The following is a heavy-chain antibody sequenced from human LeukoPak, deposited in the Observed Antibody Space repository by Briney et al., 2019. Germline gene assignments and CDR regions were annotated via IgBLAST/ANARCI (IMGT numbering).Heavy chain of an antibody. CDR1: GFTVSSNY. Sequence: QAGGSLRLSCAASGFTVSSNYMSWVRQAPGKGLEWVSVIYSGGTTNYADSVKGRFTISRDNSKNTLFLQMNSLRAEDTAVYYCARGGYSSSSYHFDYWGQGTLVTVSS. CDR2: IYSGGTT. D-gene: IGHD6-13*01. V-gene: IGHV3-53*01. CDR3: ARGGYSSSSYHFDY. J-gene: IGHJ4*02.